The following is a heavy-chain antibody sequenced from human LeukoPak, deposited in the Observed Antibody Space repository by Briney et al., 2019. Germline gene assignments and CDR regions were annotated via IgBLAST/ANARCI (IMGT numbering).Heavy chain of an antibody. J-gene: IGHJ4*02. CDR1: GYSITRGYN. CDR3: GRGEVGEFDH. CDR2: ISHAGDT. D-gene: IGHD1-26*01. Sequence: SETLSLTCTVSGYSITRGYNWGWVRQSPGKGLEWIASISHAGDTYYIPSLKSRVTISVDTSKNHFSLNLASVTAPDTAVYFCGRGEVGEFDHWGQGTLVTVSS. V-gene: IGHV4-38-2*02.